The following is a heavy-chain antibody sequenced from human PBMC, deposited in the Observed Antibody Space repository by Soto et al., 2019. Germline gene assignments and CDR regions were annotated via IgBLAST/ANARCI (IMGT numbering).Heavy chain of an antibody. CDR3: ARGNWFDP. Sequence: SETLSLTCAVYGGSFSDHYWSWIRQTPGKGLEWSGEINHSGSTYYNPSLKSRVTISVDRSKNQFSLKLSSVTAADTAVYYCARGNWFDPWGQGTLVTVSS. CDR1: GGSFSDHY. V-gene: IGHV4-34*01. J-gene: IGHJ5*02. CDR2: INHSGST.